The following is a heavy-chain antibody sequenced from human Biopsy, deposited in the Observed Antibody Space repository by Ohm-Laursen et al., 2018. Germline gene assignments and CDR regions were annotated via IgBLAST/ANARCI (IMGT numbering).Heavy chain of an antibody. CDR2: IYYSVMT. J-gene: IGHJ4*01. V-gene: IGHV4-59*02. CDR1: GDSVTKYY. Sequence: SETLSLTCTVSGDSVTKYYWSWIRQPPGKGLEWIGHIYYSVMTNYNPSLKSRLTMSVDTSKNQFSLNLNTVTTADTAVYYCAKNSGYSHDYWGPGILVTVPS. CDR3: AKNSGYSHDY. D-gene: IGHD3-22*01.